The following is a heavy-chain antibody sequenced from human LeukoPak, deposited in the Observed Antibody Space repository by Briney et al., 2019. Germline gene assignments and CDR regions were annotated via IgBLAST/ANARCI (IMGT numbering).Heavy chain of an antibody. CDR2: INWSGGST. CDR1: GFTFDDYA. V-gene: IGHV3-20*04. CDR3: ARAPITSPFYFDY. J-gene: IGHJ4*02. Sequence: AGGSLRLSCAASGFTFDDYAMHWVRQAPGKGLEWVSGINWSGGSTGYADPLRGRFTISRDNAKNSLYLQMDSLRAEDTALYYCARAPITSPFYFDYWGQGTLVTVSS. D-gene: IGHD2-2*01.